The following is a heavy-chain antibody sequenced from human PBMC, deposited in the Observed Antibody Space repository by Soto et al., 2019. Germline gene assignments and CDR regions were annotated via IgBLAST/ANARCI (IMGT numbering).Heavy chain of an antibody. CDR1: GYTLTELS. J-gene: IGHJ3*02. CDR3: ATTFRPRKYYYDSMRAFDI. Sequence: GASVKVSCKVSGYTLTELSMYWVRQAPGKGLEWMGGFDPEDGETIYAQKFQGRVTMTEDTSTDTAYMELSSLRSEDTAVYYCATTFRPRKYYYDSMRAFDIWGQGTMVTVSS. D-gene: IGHD3-22*01. CDR2: FDPEDGET. V-gene: IGHV1-24*01.